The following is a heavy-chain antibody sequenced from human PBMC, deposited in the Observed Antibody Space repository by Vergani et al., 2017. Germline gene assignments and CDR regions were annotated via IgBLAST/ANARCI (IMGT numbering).Heavy chain of an antibody. CDR3: AGTYYYDSSGPFTADY. CDR2: ISSSGSTI. J-gene: IGHJ4*02. Sequence: QVQLVESGGGLVKPGGSLRLSCAASGFTFSDYYMSWIRQAPGKGLEWVSYISSSGSTIYYADSVKGRFTISRDNAKNSLYLQMNRLRAEDTAVYYCAGTYYYDSSGPFTADYWGQGTLVTVSS. CDR1: GFTFSDYY. V-gene: IGHV3-11*04. D-gene: IGHD3-22*01.